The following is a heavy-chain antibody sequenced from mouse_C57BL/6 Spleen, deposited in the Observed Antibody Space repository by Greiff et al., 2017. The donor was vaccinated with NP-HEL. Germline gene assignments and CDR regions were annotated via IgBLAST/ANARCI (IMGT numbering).Heavy chain of an antibody. V-gene: IGHV5-6*01. CDR3: ARHPRSTLYYAMDY. J-gene: IGHJ4*01. D-gene: IGHD1-1*01. Sequence: DVHLVESGGDLVKPGGSLKLSCAASGFTFSSYGMSWVRQTPDKRLEWVATISSGGSYTYYPDSVKGRFTISRDNAKNTLYLQMSSLKSEDTAMYYCARHPRSTLYYAMDYWGQGTSVTVSS. CDR2: ISSGGSYT. CDR1: GFTFSSYG.